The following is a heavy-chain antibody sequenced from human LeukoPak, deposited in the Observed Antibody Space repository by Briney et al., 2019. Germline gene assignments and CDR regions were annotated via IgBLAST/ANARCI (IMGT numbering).Heavy chain of an antibody. J-gene: IGHJ4*02. CDR3: ARETWLLLSKGLYYFDY. CDR2: ISSSSSSYI. D-gene: IGHD3-22*01. Sequence: PGGSLRLSCAASGFTFSSYSMNWVRQAPGKGLEWVSSISSSSSSYIYYADSVKGRFTISRDNAKNSLYLQMNSLRAEDTAVYYCARETWLLLSKGLYYFDYWGQGTLVTVSS. V-gene: IGHV3-21*01. CDR1: GFTFSSYS.